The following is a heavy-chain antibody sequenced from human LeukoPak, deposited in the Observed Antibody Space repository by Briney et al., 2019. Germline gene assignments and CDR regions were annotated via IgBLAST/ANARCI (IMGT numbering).Heavy chain of an antibody. CDR2: VYDSGST. CDR1: GGSIRSYY. J-gene: IGHJ4*02. D-gene: IGHD3-10*01. V-gene: IGHV4-59*01. Sequence: SETLSLTCTVSGGSIRSYYWTWIRQPPGRGLEWIGYVYDSGSTNYNPSLMSRVTISVDTSKNQFSLKLSSVTAADTAVYYCARHYGSGRPTDYWGQGTLVTVSS. CDR3: ARHYGSGRPTDY.